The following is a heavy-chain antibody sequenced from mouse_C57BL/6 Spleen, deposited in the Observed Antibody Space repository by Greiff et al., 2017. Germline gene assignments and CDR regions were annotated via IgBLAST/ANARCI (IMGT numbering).Heavy chain of an antibody. D-gene: IGHD1-1*01. CDR1: GYTFTSYW. Sequence: VQLQQSGAELVKPGASVKLSCKASGYTFTSYWMHWVKQRPGQGLEWIGMIHPNSGSTNYNEKFKGKATLTVDKSSSTAYMQLSSLTSEDSAVYYCASTTVAYYFDYWGQGTTLTVSS. CDR3: ASTTVAYYFDY. CDR2: IHPNSGST. J-gene: IGHJ2*01. V-gene: IGHV1-64*01.